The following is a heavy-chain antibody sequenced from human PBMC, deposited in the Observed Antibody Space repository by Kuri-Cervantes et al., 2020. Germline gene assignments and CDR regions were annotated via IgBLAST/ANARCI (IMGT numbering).Heavy chain of an antibody. CDR2: ITPFNGNT. J-gene: IGHJ4*02. V-gene: IGHV1-45*02. CDR3: ARGFSSERPVMTDY. D-gene: IGHD2-21*01. Sequence: SVKVSCKASGYTFTYRYLHWVRQAPGQALEWMGWITPFNGNTNYAQKFQARVTMARDTSTSTVDMELTSLRSEDTAVYYCARGFSSERPVMTDYWGQGTLVTVSS. CDR1: GYTFTYRY.